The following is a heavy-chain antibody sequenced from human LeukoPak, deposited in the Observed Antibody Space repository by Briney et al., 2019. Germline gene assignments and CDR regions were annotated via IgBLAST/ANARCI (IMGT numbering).Heavy chain of an antibody. CDR3: ARGETMVRGVISGMDV. Sequence: SETLSLTCTVSGGSISSYYWSWIRQPPGKGLEWIGYIYYSGSTNYNPSLKSRVTISVDTSKNQFSLKLSSVTAADTAVYYCARGETMVRGVISGMDVWGQGTTVTVSS. D-gene: IGHD3-10*01. J-gene: IGHJ6*02. CDR2: IYYSGST. V-gene: IGHV4-59*01. CDR1: GGSISSYY.